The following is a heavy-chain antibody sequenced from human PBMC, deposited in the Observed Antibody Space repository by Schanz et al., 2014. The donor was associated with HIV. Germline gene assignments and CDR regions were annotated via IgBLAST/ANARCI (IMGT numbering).Heavy chain of an antibody. Sequence: EVQLVESGGGLVKPGGSLRLSCAASGFTFSNAWMSWVRQAPGKGLEWVGRIKSKTDGGTTDYAAPVKGRFTISRDDSKNTLYLTMNSLKTEDTAVYYCTTVKGYSSSWTTYYYYGMDVWGQGTTVTVSS. CDR1: GFTFSNAW. J-gene: IGHJ6*02. CDR3: TTVKGYSSSWTTYYYYGMDV. V-gene: IGHV3-15*01. CDR2: IKSKTDGGTT. D-gene: IGHD6-13*01.